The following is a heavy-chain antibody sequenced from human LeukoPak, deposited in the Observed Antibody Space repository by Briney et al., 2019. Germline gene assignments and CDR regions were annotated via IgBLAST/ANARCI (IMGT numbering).Heavy chain of an antibody. Sequence: PGGSLRLSCAASGFTFSLSWMHWVRQAPGKGLEWVSSINYDARSRTHADSVKGRLTISRDNAENTLFLQMNSLRVEDTAIYSCVRGAGPGTPFDWGQGILVTVSS. J-gene: IGHJ1*01. D-gene: IGHD1-1*01. V-gene: IGHV3-74*01. CDR3: VRGAGPGTPFD. CDR1: GFTFSLSW. CDR2: INYDARSR.